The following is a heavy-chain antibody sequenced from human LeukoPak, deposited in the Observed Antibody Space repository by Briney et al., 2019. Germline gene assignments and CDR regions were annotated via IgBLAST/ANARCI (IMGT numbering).Heavy chain of an antibody. D-gene: IGHD1-26*01. CDR2: ISTYNGNT. CDR3: ARGGTYYPCIDY. V-gene: IGHV1-18*01. Sequence: GASVKVSCKASGYTFTSYGISWVRQAPGQGLEWMGWISTYNGNTDYAQKFQGRVTMTTDSSTSTAYMDLTSLRSDDTAVYYCARGGTYYPCIDYWGQGTLVTVSS. J-gene: IGHJ4*02. CDR1: GYTFTSYG.